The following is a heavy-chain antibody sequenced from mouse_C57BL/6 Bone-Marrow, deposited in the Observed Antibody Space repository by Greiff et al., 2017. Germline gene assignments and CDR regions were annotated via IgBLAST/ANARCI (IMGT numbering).Heavy chain of an antibody. V-gene: IGHV1-61*01. J-gene: IGHJ2*01. Sequence: QVQLQQPGAELVRPGSSVKLSCKASGYTFTSYWMDWVKQRPGQGLEWIGNIYPSDSETHYNQKFKDKATLTVDKSSSTAYMQLSSLTSEDSAVYYCARKPYGSSQLYYFDYWGQGTTLTVSS. CDR3: ARKPYGSSQLYYFDY. CDR1: GYTFTSYW. D-gene: IGHD1-1*01. CDR2: IYPSDSET.